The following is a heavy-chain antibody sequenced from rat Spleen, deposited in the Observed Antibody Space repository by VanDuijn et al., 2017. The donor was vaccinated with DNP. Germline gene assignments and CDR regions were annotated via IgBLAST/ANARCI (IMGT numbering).Heavy chain of an antibody. CDR1: GFTFSDYN. J-gene: IGHJ4*01. CDR3: VKHLDA. CDR2: ISPRGIST. Sequence: EVQLVESGGGLVQPGRSLKLSCVASGFTFSDYNMAWVRQAPKKGLEWVASISPRGISTLYPDSVKGRFTISRHNAENTVYLEMNSLRSEDTATYHCVKHLDAWGQGTSVTVSS. V-gene: IGHV5-22*01.